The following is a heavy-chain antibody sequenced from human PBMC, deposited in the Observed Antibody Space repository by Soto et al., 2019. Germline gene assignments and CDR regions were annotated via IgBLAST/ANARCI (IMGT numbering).Heavy chain of an antibody. J-gene: IGHJ1*01. CDR2: INWNSGSI. Sequence: EVQLVESGGGLVQSGRSLRLSCAASGFTFDDYAMHWVRQVPGKGLEWVSGINWNSGSIGYGDSVKGRFAISRDNAKNSLHLQMNSLSAEDTAFYYCVKDESINWYSGHFRHWGQGTLVTASS. CDR3: VKDESINWYSGHFRH. D-gene: IGHD6-13*01. V-gene: IGHV3-9*01. CDR1: GFTFDDYA.